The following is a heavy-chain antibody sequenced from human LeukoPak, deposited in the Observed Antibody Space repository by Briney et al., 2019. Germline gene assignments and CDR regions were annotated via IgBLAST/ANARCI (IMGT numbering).Heavy chain of an antibody. D-gene: IGHD2-2*01. CDR2: IYPGDSDT. CDR1: GYSFTSYW. CDR3: ARSGYCSSTSCFSDAFDI. J-gene: IGHJ3*02. Sequence: GESLKISCKGSGYSFTSYWIGWVRRMPGKGLEWMGIIYPGDSDTRYSPSFQGQVTISADKPINTAYLQWSSLKASDTALYYCARSGYCSSTSCFSDAFDIWGQGTVVTVSS. V-gene: IGHV5-51*04.